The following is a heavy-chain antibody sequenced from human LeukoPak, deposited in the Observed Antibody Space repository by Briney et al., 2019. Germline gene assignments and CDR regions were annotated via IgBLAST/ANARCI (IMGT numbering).Heavy chain of an antibody. CDR2: IYHSGST. V-gene: IGHV4-30-2*01. J-gene: IGHJ3*02. CDR1: GGSISSGGYS. Sequence: SETLSLTCAVSGGSISSGGYSWSWIRQPPGKGLEWIGYIYHSGSTYYNPSLKSRVTISVDRSKNQFSLKLSSVTAADTAVYYCARGDVALDAFDIWGQGTMVTVSS. CDR3: ARGDVALDAFDI.